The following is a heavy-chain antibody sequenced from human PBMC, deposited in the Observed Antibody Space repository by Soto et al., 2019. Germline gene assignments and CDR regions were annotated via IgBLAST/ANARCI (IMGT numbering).Heavy chain of an antibody. CDR1: GYSFTSYW. V-gene: IGHV5-51*01. D-gene: IGHD3-3*01. CDR2: IYPGDSDT. J-gene: IGHJ6*02. CDR3: ARPRGRKYYDFWSGYFDYYGMDV. Sequence: PGESLKISCKGSGYSFTSYWIGWVRQMPGKGLEWMGIIYPGDSDTRYSPSFQGQVTISADKSISTAYLQWSSLKASDTAMYYCARPRGRKYYDFWSGYFDYYGMDVWGQGTTVTVS.